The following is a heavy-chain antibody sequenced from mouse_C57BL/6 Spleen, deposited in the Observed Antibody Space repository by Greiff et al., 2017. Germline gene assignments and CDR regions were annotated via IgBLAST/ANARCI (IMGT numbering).Heavy chain of an antibody. D-gene: IGHD1-1*01. Sequence: EVQLQQSGAELVRPGASVKLSCTASGFNIKDDYMHWVKQRPEQGLEWIGWIDPANGDTEYASKFQGKATITADTSSNTAYLQLSSLTSEDTAVYYWTIDGSSYVDYWGQGTTLTVSS. V-gene: IGHV14-4*01. CDR3: TIDGSSYVDY. J-gene: IGHJ2*01. CDR2: IDPANGDT. CDR1: GFNIKDDY.